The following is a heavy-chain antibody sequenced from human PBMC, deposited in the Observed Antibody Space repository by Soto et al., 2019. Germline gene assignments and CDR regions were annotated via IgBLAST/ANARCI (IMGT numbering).Heavy chain of an antibody. CDR2: INHSGST. CDR1: GRSFSGYY. CDR3: ARGDSYGVDAHDI. J-gene: IGHJ3*02. V-gene: IGHV4-34*01. Sequence: VYLTCAVYGRSFSGYYWSWIRQPPGKGLEWIGEINHSGSTNYNPSLKSRVTISVDTSKNQFSLKLSSVTAADTAVYYCARGDSYGVDAHDIWGQGTMDLVSS. D-gene: IGHD5-18*01.